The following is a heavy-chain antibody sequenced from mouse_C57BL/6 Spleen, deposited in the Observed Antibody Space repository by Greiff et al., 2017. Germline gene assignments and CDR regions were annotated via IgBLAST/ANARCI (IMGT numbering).Heavy chain of an antibody. CDR3: ARSGVFYYGSLDY. J-gene: IGHJ2*01. D-gene: IGHD1-1*01. CDR2: IYPGDGDT. Sequence: VQLKESGPELVKPGASVKISCKASGYAFSSSWMNWVKQRPGKGLEWIGRIYPGDGDTNYNGKFKGKATLTADKSSSTAYMQLSSLTSEDSAVYFCARSGVFYYGSLDYWGQGTTLTVSS. CDR1: GYAFSSSW. V-gene: IGHV1-82*01.